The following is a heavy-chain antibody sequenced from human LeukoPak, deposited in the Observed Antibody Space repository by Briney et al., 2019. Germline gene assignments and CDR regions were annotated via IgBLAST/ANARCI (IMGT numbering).Heavy chain of an antibody. CDR1: GFTFSDYY. J-gene: IGHJ6*02. Sequence: PGGSLRLSCAASGFTFSDYYMSWIRQPPGEGLEWIGYIYYSGSTNYNPSLKSRVTISVDTSKNQFSLTLSSVTAAATAVYYCARFGPVLELRPSGMDVWGQGTTVTVSS. CDR3: ARFGPVLELRPSGMDV. D-gene: IGHD1-7*01. CDR2: IYYSGST. V-gene: IGHV4-59*01.